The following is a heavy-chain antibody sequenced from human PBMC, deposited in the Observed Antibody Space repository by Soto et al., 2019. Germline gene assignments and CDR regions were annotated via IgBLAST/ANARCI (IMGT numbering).Heavy chain of an antibody. Sequence: GGSLRLSCAASGFTFSSYGMHWVRQAPGKGLEWVAVIWYDGSNKYYADSVKGRFTISRDNSKNTLYLQMNSLRAEDTAVYYCASSRYSSSWYRSLDDWGQGTLVTVSS. CDR1: GFTFSSYG. CDR3: ASSRYSSSWYRSLDD. V-gene: IGHV3-33*01. CDR2: IWYDGSNK. J-gene: IGHJ4*02. D-gene: IGHD6-13*01.